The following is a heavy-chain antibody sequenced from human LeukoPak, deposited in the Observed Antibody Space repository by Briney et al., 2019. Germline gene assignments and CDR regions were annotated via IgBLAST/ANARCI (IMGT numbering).Heavy chain of an antibody. V-gene: IGHV6-1*01. CDR2: TYYRSKWYN. Sequence: SQTLSLTCAISGDSVSTNSVAWNWIRQSPSRGLEWLGRTYYRSKWYNDYALSVEGRITINPDTSKNHFSLQLNSVTPEDTAVYYCAREGGSSSGWYWDYYFDYWGPGTLVSVSS. J-gene: IGHJ4*02. CDR3: AREGGSSSGWYWDYYFDY. D-gene: IGHD6-19*01. CDR1: GDSVSTNSVA.